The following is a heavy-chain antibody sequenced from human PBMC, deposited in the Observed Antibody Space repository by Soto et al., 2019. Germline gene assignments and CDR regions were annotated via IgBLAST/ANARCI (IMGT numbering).Heavy chain of an antibody. V-gene: IGHV1-69*01. D-gene: IGHD3-10*01. CDR2: IIPLFGTP. Sequence: SVKVSCKASGGIFSPYAISLLRQSPGQGLEWMGGIIPLFGTPNYAQRFQGRVTITADESTSTAYMELSRLRSEDTHVYYCARDRDDYGSGNYYNRIDFWGQGTLVTVSS. CDR3: ARDRDDYGSGNYYNRIDF. J-gene: IGHJ4*02. CDR1: GGIFSPYA.